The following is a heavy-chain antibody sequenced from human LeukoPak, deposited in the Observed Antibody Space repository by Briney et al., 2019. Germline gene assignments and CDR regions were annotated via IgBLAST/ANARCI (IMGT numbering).Heavy chain of an antibody. J-gene: IGHJ5*02. CDR3: ANLFSPGWFDP. CDR1: CGFIRSSIDY. D-gene: IGHD1-14*01. CDR2: IYYSGST. Sequence: SETLSLPCPVSCGFIRSSIDYWAWTRPPPGKGLEWIANIYYSGSTYYSPSLTSRVTISVDTSKNQFFLKFSSPSAPDRSVYYFANLFSPGWFDPWGQGNLVTVSS. V-gene: IGHV4-39*01.